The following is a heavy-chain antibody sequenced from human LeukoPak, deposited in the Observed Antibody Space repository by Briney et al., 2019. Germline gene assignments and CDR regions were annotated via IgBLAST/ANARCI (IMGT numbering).Heavy chain of an antibody. CDR2: IYYSGST. V-gene: IGHV4-59*01. CDR3: ARDRGFWSGFHLNWFDP. J-gene: IGHJ5*02. CDR1: GGSISSYY. Sequence: SETLSLTCTVSGGSISSYYWSWIRQPPGKGLEWIGYIYYSGSTSYNPSLKSRVTISVDTSKNQFSLKLSSVNAADTAVYYCARDRGFWSGFHLNWFDPWGQGTLVTVSS. D-gene: IGHD3-3*01.